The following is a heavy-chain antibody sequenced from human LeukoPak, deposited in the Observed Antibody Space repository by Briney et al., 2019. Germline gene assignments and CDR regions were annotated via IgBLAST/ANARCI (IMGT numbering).Heavy chain of an antibody. CDR1: GFTFSSYG. V-gene: IGHV3-23*01. J-gene: IGHJ4*02. Sequence: GGSLRLSCAASGFTFSSYGMHWVRQAPGKGLEWVSGISGNGGNTYYADSVKGRFTISRDNSKNTLYLQMNSLRAEDTAVYHCAKHYYDSSGRPYYFDNWGQGTLVTVSS. CDR3: AKHYYDSSGRPYYFDN. D-gene: IGHD3-22*01. CDR2: ISGNGGNT.